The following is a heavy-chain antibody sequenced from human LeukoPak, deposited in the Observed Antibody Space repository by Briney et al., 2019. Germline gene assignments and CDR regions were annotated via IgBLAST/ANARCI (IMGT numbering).Heavy chain of an antibody. Sequence: SETLSLTCTVSGGSISSYYWSWIRQPAGKGLEWIGRIYTCGSTNYNPSLKSRVTISVDTSKNQFSLKLSYVTAADTAVYYCARSIGSSSWYLDYFDYWGQGTLVTVSS. J-gene: IGHJ4*02. V-gene: IGHV4-4*07. CDR1: GGSISSYY. CDR2: IYTCGST. D-gene: IGHD6-13*01. CDR3: ARSIGSSSWYLDYFDY.